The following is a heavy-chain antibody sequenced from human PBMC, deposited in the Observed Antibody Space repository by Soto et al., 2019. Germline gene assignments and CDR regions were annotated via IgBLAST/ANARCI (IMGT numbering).Heavy chain of an antibody. Sequence: EVHLVESGGGLVQIGGSLRLSCAGSGFNFGDFSINWVRQGPGKGLEWVSYISGKSRSIYYAESVKGRFTISRGNARKTLSLQMNSLTDEDTAVCCCAKEGNSGWTMGDWGQGALVTVSS. D-gene: IGHD6-19*01. V-gene: IGHV3-48*02. CDR2: ISGKSRSI. CDR3: AKEGNSGWTMGD. CDR1: GFNFGDFS. J-gene: IGHJ4*02.